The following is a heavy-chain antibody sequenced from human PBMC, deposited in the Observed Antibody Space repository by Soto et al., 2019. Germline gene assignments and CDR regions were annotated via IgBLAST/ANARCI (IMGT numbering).Heavy chain of an antibody. V-gene: IGHV4-34*01. CDR3: ARFTWSKGMDV. J-gene: IGHJ6*02. CDR1: GGSFSGYY. CDR2: INHSGST. Sequence: SETLSLTCAVYGGSFSGYYWSWIRQPPGKGLEWIGEINHSGSTNYNPSLKSRVTISVDTSKDQFSLKLSSVTAADTAVYYCARFTWSKGMDVWGQGTTVTVSS. D-gene: IGHD3-3*01.